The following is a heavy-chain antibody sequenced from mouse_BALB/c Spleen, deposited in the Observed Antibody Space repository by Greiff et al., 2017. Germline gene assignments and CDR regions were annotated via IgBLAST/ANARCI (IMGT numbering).Heavy chain of an antibody. CDR1: GFTFTDYY. J-gene: IGHJ4*01. Sequence: EVQQVESGGGLVQPGGSLRLSCATSGFTFTDYYMSWVRQPPGKALEWLGFIRNKANGYTTEYSASVKGRFTISRDNSQSILYLQMNTLRAEDSATYYCARDNAMDYWGQGTSVTVSS. CDR3: ARDNAMDY. CDR2: IRNKANGYTT. V-gene: IGHV7-3*02.